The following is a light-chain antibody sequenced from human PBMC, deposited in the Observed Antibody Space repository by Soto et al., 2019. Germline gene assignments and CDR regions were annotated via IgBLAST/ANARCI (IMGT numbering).Light chain of an antibody. Sequence: EIVMTQSPATQTVSPVERPTLSCRASRSVSSNLAWYQQKPGQSPRLLIYGAPTRATGVPATFSGRGSGTDFTLTIRSLEPEDFAVYYCHQRSSWPITFGQGTRLDIK. CDR3: HQRSSWPIT. CDR2: GAP. J-gene: IGKJ5*01. V-gene: IGKV3-15*01. CDR1: RSVSSN.